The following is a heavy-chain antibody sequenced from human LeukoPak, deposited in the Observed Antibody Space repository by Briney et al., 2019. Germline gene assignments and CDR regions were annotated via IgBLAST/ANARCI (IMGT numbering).Heavy chain of an antibody. D-gene: IGHD3-3*01. CDR2: INPSGGST. J-gene: IGHJ4*02. Sequence: GASVKVSCKASGYTFTSYYMHWVRQAPGQGLEWMGIINPSGGSTSYAQKFQGRVTMTRDTSTSTVYMELSSLRSEDTAVYYCARDLSSTYYDFWSGYYSFFDYWGQGTLVTVSS. CDR3: ARDLSSTYYDFWSGYYSFFDY. CDR1: GYTFTSYY. V-gene: IGHV1-46*01.